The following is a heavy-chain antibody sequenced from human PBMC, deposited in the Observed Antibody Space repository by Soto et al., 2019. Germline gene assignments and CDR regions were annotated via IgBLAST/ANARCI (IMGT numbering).Heavy chain of an antibody. Sequence: DVQLVEPGGDLVQPGGSLRISYAASGFTFSNYAMRWVRQAQGKGLEWVSTISGSAGGTYYADSVKGRFTISIDNSKNTLYLQINSLRAEDTAVYYCAKVLISAVGKPRFEYWGQGTLVPVSS. V-gene: IGHV3-23*04. D-gene: IGHD3-3*01. CDR2: ISGSAGGT. CDR1: GFTFSNYA. CDR3: AKVLISAVGKPRFEY. J-gene: IGHJ4*02.